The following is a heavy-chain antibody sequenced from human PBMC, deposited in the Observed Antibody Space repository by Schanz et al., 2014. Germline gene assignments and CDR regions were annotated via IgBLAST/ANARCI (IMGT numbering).Heavy chain of an antibody. D-gene: IGHD6-19*01. CDR2: ISYDGSSK. Sequence: VQLLESGGALVQPGGSLRLSCSASGFTFSTYAMSWVRQAPGKGLEWVALISYDGSSKNHADSVQGRFTISRDNSKNALYLQMDSLRAEDTAVYYCAKAGSGWSTAGYYYWGQGTLVAVSS. J-gene: IGHJ4*02. V-gene: IGHV3-30*18. CDR3: AKAGSGWSTAGYYY. CDR1: GFTFSTYA.